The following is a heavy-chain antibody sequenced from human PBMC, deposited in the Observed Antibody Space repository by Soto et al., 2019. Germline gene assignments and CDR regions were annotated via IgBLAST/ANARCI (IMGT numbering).Heavy chain of an antibody. CDR2: INPNSGGT. V-gene: IGHV1-2*02. CDR1: GYTFTGYY. J-gene: IGHJ5*02. CDR3: ARLYYYDSSGPGQWFDP. Sequence: ASVKVSCKASGYTFTGYYMHWVRQAPGQGLEWMGWINPNSGGTNYAQKFQGRVTMTRDTSISTAYMELSRLRSDDTAVYYCARLYYYDSSGPGQWFDPWGQGTLVTVS. D-gene: IGHD3-22*01.